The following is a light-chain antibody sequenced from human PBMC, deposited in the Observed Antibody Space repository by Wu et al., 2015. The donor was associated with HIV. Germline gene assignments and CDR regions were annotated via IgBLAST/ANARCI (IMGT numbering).Light chain of an antibody. J-gene: IGKJ3*01. Sequence: ETVLTQSPGTLSLSPGERATLSCRASQSVSGYYLAWYQQKPGQAPRLLIYGASSRATGIPDRFSGSGSGTDFTLTISRLESEDFGVYYCQQYGSSPSTFGPGTKVDIK. CDR1: QSVSGYY. CDR2: GAS. CDR3: QQYGSSPST. V-gene: IGKV3-20*01.